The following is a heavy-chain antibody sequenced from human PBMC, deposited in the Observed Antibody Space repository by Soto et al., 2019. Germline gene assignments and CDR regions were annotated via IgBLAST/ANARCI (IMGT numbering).Heavy chain of an antibody. CDR1: GVSISSSKW. CDR3: ARHRLNFVSGGDYHPGMDV. V-gene: IGHV4-4*02. J-gene: IGHJ6*02. D-gene: IGHD2-15*01. CDR2: VHHGGNT. Sequence: QMQLQESGPGLVRPSGTLSLTCAGSGVSISSSKWWSWVRQPPGKGLEWIGDVHHGGNTNYSPSLESRVSISIDKSKNFFSLKMWSVPAADPAVYFCARHRLNFVSGGDYHPGMDVWGQGTTVTVYS.